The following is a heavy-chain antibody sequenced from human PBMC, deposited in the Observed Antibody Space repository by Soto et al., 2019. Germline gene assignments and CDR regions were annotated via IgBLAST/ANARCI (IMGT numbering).Heavy chain of an antibody. CDR2: ISYDGNNK. V-gene: IGHV3-30-3*01. D-gene: IGHD6-19*01. Sequence: GGSLRLSCAASRFPFSTYNMHWVRQAPGKGLEGVAVISYDGNNKYYADSVKGRFTISRDNSKNTLYLQMNSLKTEDTAVYYCATGPHNSDWYEWVSMTLSIDFDYWGQGTLVTVSS. J-gene: IGHJ4*02. CDR3: ATGPHNSDWYEWVSMTLSIDFDY. CDR1: RFPFSTYN.